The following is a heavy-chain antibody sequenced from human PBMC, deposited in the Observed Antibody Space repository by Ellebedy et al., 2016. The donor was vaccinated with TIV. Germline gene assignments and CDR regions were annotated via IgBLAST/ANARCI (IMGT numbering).Heavy chain of an antibody. D-gene: IGHD4-17*01. CDR2: ISGSGGST. Sequence: GESLKISCAASGFTFSSYAMSWVRQAPGKGLEWVSAISGSGGSTYYADSVKGRFTISRDNSKNTLYLQMNSLRAEDTAVYYCAKGDYLFDYWGQGTLVTVSS. J-gene: IGHJ4*02. CDR3: AKGDYLFDY. V-gene: IGHV3-23*01. CDR1: GFTFSSYA.